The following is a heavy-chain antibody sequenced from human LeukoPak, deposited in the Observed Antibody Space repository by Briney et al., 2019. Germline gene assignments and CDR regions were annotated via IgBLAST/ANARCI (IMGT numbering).Heavy chain of an antibody. Sequence: ASVKVSCKASGYTFTGYYMHWVRQAPGQGLEWMGWINPNSGGTNYAQKFQGWVTMTRDTSISTAYMELSRLRSDDTAVYYCARARSSSWYLETYYFDYWGQGTLVTVSS. CDR2: INPNSGGT. J-gene: IGHJ4*02. CDR3: ARARSSSWYLETYYFDY. D-gene: IGHD6-13*01. CDR1: GYTFTGYY. V-gene: IGHV1-2*04.